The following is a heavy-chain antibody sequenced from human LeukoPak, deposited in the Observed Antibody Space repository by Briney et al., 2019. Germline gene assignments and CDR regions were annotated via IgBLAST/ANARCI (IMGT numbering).Heavy chain of an antibody. J-gene: IGHJ6*02. Sequence: GGSLRLSCAASGFTVSSNYMNWVRQAPGKGLEWVSVIYSGGGTYYADSVKGRFTISRDNSKNTLYLQMNSLRAEDTAVYYCAREVFYYYYGMDVWGQGTTVTVS. CDR3: AREVFYYYYGMDV. CDR2: IYSGGGT. CDR1: GFTVSSNY. V-gene: IGHV3-66*01.